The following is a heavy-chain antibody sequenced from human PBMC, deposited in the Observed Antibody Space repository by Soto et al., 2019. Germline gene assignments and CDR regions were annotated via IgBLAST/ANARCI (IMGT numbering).Heavy chain of an antibody. CDR3: AIYLVYRSSGTRDAFDI. Sequence: QVQLVQSGAEVKKPGSSVKVSCKASGGTFSSYAISWVRQAPGQGLEWMGGIIPIFGTANYAQKFKGSVTITADESTSEAYMELSSMRSEDTAVDYCAIYLVYRSSGTRDAFDIWGQGTMVTVSS. J-gene: IGHJ3*02. CDR1: GGTFSSYA. CDR2: IIPIFGTA. V-gene: IGHV1-69*01. D-gene: IGHD6-13*01.